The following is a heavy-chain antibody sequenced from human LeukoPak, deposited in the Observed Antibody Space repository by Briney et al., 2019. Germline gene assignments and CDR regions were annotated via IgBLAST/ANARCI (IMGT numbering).Heavy chain of an antibody. D-gene: IGHD6-13*01. J-gene: IGHJ6*02. CDR2: ISYDGSNK. CDR3: ACRPSSSSWSSVFRSYYYYGMDV. Sequence: SCKASGYTFSSYAMHWVRQAPGKGLEWVAVISYDGSNKYYADSVKGRFTISRDNSKNTLYLQMNSLRAEDTAVYYCACRPSSSSWSSVFRSYYYYGMDVWGQGTTVTVSS. V-gene: IGHV3-30-3*01. CDR1: GYTFSSYA.